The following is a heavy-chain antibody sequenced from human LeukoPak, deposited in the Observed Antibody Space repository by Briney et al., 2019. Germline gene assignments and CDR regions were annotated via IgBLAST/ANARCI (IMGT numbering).Heavy chain of an antibody. CDR3: AKDSGWQLLRAEYFQH. CDR1: GFTFDNYA. D-gene: IGHD2-15*01. J-gene: IGHJ1*01. V-gene: IGHV3-43*02. CDR2: ISAHGRDT. Sequence: GGSLRLSCAASGFTFDNYAIHWVRQAPGKGIEWVSLISAHGRDTYYADSVKGRFTISRDNSKNTLYLQMRSLRTEDTALYYCAKDSGWQLLRAEYFQHWGQGALVTVSS.